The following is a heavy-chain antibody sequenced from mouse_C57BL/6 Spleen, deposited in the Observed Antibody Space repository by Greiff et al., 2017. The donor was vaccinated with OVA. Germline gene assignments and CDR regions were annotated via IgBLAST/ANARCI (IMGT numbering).Heavy chain of an antibody. CDR3: ARDAVQLPYAMDY. V-gene: IGHV7-1*01. D-gene: IGHD3-1*01. J-gene: IGHJ4*01. Sequence: EVKLMESGGGLVQSGRSLRLSCATSGFTFSDFYMEWVRQAPGKGLEWIAASRNKANDYTTEYSASVKGRFIVSRDTSQSILYLQMNALRAEDTAIYYCARDAVQLPYAMDYWGQGTSVTVSS. CDR2: SRNKANDYTT. CDR1: GFTFSDFY.